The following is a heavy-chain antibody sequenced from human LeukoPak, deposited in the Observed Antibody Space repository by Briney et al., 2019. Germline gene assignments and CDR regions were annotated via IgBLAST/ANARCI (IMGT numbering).Heavy chain of an antibody. D-gene: IGHD3-10*01. CDR2: IYYSGST. Sequence: SETLSLTCNVSGGSISSGDKYWSWIRQPPGKGLEWIGYIYYSGSTYYDPSLKSRVTLALDTSKNQFSLKLSSVTAADTAVYYCAREAVYYGSGSLDYWGQGTLVTVSS. V-gene: IGHV4-30-4*01. J-gene: IGHJ4*02. CDR3: AREAVYYGSGSLDY. CDR1: GGSISSGDKY.